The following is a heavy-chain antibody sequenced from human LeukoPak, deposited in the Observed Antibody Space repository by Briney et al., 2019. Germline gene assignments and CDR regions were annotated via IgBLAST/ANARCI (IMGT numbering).Heavy chain of an antibody. CDR2: IRSRGVTT. D-gene: IGHD3-22*01. V-gene: IGHV3-53*01. CDR3: AKARAGYYDFDY. J-gene: IGHJ4*02. Sequence: GGSLRLSCAASGFTVSSNYMSWVRQAPGKGLEWVSSIRSRGVTTYYADSVKGRFTISRDNSRNTLYLQMNSLRAKDTAEYYCAKARAGYYDFDYWGQGTPVTVSS. CDR1: GFTVSSNY.